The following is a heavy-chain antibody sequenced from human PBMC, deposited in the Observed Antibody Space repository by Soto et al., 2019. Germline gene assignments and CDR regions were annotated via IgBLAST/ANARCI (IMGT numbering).Heavy chain of an antibody. CDR2: ISYDGSNK. CDR3: AKDGTISYYYGTDV. CDR1: GWTFFNFG. J-gene: IGHJ6*02. V-gene: IGHV3-30*18. D-gene: IGHD1-7*01. Sequence: GVPLGVCWAAAGWTFFNFGIHWISQAQGKGLEWVAVISYDGSNKYYADSVKGRFTISRDNSKNTLYLQMNSLRAEDTAVYYCAKDGTISYYYGTDVWGQGTTVTVS.